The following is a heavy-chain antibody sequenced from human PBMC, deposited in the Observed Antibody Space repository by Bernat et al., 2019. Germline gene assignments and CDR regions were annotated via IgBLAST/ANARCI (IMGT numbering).Heavy chain of an antibody. CDR2: IRSKANSYAT. CDR3: TRFIAARPGGY. Sequence: EVQLVESGGGLVQPGGSLKLSCAASGFTFSGSAMHWVRQAPGKGLEWVGRIRSKANSYATAYAASVKVRVTISSDDSKNTAYLQMNSLKTEDTAVYYCTRFIAARPGGYWGQGTLVTVSS. J-gene: IGHJ4*02. V-gene: IGHV3-73*02. D-gene: IGHD6-6*01. CDR1: GFTFSGSA.